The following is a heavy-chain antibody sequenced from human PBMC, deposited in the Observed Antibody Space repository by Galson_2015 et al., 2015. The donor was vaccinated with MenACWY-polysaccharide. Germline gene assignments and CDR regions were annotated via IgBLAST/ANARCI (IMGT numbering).Heavy chain of an antibody. Sequence: SVKVSCKASGYTFSGYHIHWVRQAPGQGLEWMGWIHPNSGGTTFAQKFQGRVTMTRDTSVSTVYMELNSLRSDGTAVYHCGRGGHGTGSGSYWGQGTLVTVSS. V-gene: IGHV1-2*02. J-gene: IGHJ4*02. D-gene: IGHD3-10*01. CDR1: GYTFSGYH. CDR2: IHPNSGGT. CDR3: GRGGHGTGSGSY.